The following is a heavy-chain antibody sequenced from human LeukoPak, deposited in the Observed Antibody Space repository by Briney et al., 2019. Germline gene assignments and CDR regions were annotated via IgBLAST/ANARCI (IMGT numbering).Heavy chain of an antibody. Sequence: PGGSLRLSCAVSGFTFSMYAMAWVRQAPGKGLEWVSSITGSSAYIYYADSVKGRFTISRDNAKNSLFLEMSSLRADDTAVYYCAREDKLELRTIDYWGQGTLVTVSS. CDR3: AREDKLELRTIDY. D-gene: IGHD1-7*01. CDR2: ITGSSAYI. V-gene: IGHV3-21*01. J-gene: IGHJ4*02. CDR1: GFTFSMYA.